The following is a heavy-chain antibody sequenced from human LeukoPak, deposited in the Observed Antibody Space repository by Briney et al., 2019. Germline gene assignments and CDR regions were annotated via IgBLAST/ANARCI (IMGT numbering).Heavy chain of an antibody. CDR1: SGSISSGAYY. CDR2: IYHSGST. D-gene: IGHD1-7*01. Sequence: SETLSLTCTVSSGSISSGAYYWGWIRQPPGKGLEWVGSIYHSGSTFYNPSLKGRVTISVDTSKNQSYLKLTSVTAADTAAFFCAREEFGTACFDSWGQGTLVTVSS. J-gene: IGHJ4*02. CDR3: AREEFGTACFDS. V-gene: IGHV4-39*07.